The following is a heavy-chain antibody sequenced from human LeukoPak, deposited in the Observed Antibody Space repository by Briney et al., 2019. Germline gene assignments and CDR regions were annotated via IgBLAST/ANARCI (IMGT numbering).Heavy chain of an antibody. V-gene: IGHV3-21*01. CDR3: ARGDIVATFTYYFHGMDV. CDR1: GFTFSSYS. D-gene: IGHD5-12*01. CDR2: ISSSSSYI. Sequence: GGSLRLSCAASGFTFSSYSMNWVRQAPGKGLEWVSSISSSSSYIYYADSVKGRFTISRDNAKNSLYLQMNSLRAEDTAVYYCARGDIVATFTYYFHGMDVWGQGTTVTVSS. J-gene: IGHJ6*02.